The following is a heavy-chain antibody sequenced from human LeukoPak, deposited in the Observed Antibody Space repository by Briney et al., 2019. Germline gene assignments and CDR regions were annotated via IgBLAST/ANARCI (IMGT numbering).Heavy chain of an antibody. CDR2: IIPIFGTA. D-gene: IGHD2-2*01. Sequence: ASVKVSCKASGGTFSSYAISWVRQAPGQGLEWMGGIIPIFGTANYAQKFQGRVTMTRNTSISTAYMELSSLRSEDTAVYYCARGYCSSTSCYLNPRYYYYYGMDVWGQGTTVTVSS. CDR1: GGTFSSYA. J-gene: IGHJ6*02. CDR3: ARGYCSSTSCYLNPRYYYYYGMDV. V-gene: IGHV1-69*05.